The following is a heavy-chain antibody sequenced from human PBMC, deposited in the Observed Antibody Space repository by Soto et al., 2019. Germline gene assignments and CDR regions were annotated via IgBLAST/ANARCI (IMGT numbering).Heavy chain of an antibody. Sequence: WGSLRLSCSASGFTFSSYGMHWCRQAPGKGLEWVAVIWYDGSNKYYADSVKGRFTISRDNSKNTLYLQMNSLRAEDTAVYYCARASPTSITIFGVVTANWFDPWGQGTLVTVSS. CDR3: ARASPTSITIFGVVTANWFDP. CDR2: IWYDGSNK. V-gene: IGHV3-33*01. J-gene: IGHJ5*02. CDR1: GFTFSSYG. D-gene: IGHD3-3*01.